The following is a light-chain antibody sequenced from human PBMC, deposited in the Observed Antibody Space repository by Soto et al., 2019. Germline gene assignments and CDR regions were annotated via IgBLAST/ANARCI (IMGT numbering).Light chain of an antibody. J-gene: IGLJ2*01. CDR2: DVS. Sequence: QSVLTQPASVSGSPGQSITISCTGTSSDVGSYNYVSWYQQHPGKAPKLMIYDVSNRPSGVSNRFSGSKSGNTASLTISGLHAEDEADYYCSSYSISSTLVVFGGGTKLTVL. CDR3: SSYSISSTLVV. CDR1: SSDVGSYNY. V-gene: IGLV2-14*01.